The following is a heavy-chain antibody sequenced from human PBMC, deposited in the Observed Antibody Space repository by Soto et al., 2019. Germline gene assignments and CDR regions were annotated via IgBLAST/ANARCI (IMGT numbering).Heavy chain of an antibody. D-gene: IGHD3-10*01. J-gene: IGHJ4*02. V-gene: IGHV3-7*05. CDR1: GFTFTTYW. CDR2: IKEDGTEK. CDR3: ARAGSENEY. Sequence: EVQLVESGGGLVQPGGSLRLSCAVSGFTFTTYWMTWVRQAPGKGLEWVANIKEDGTEKNYLDSVKGRFTISRDNAKNSLYLQMNSLRAEDTAVYYCARAGSENEYWGQGTLVTVSS.